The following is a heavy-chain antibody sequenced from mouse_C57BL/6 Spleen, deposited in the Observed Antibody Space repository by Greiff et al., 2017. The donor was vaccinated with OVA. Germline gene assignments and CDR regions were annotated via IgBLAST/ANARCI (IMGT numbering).Heavy chain of an antibody. CDR3: APQLGRYAMDY. V-gene: IGHV2-2*01. Sequence: QVQLKESGPGLVQPSQSLSITCTVSGFSFTSYGVHWVRQSPGKGLEWLGVIWSGGSTAYNAAFISRRCISKDKTKNQVFIRMNSLQADDTAIDYCAPQLGRYAMDYWGQGTSVTVSS. CDR1: GFSFTSYG. J-gene: IGHJ4*01. CDR2: IWSGGST. D-gene: IGHD4-1*02.